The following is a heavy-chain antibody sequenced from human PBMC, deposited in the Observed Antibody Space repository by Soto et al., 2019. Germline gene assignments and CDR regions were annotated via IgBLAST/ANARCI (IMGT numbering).Heavy chain of an antibody. CDR2: INHSGST. J-gene: IGHJ4*02. CDR3: ARGNKYYDFWSGYYSRPKFDY. D-gene: IGHD3-3*01. CDR1: GGSFSGYY. Sequence: SLTCAVYGGSFSGYYWSWIRQPPGKGLEWIGEINHSGSTNYNPSLKSRVTISVDTSKNQFSLKLSSVTAADTAVYYCARGNKYYDFWSGYYSRPKFDYWGQGTLVTVSS. V-gene: IGHV4-34*01.